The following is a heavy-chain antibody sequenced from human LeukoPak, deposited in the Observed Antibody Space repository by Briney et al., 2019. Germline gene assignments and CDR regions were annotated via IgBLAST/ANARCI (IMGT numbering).Heavy chain of an antibody. CDR3: ARGLVVGATLGY. V-gene: IGHV1-46*01. CDR2: INPSGGST. CDR1: GYTFTRYY. D-gene: IGHD1-26*01. Sequence: ASVKVSCKASGYTFTRYYIHWGRQAPGQRLEWMGIINPSGGSTSYAQKFKGRVTMTRDTSTSTVYMELNSLRSEDTAIYYCARGLVVGATLGYWGQGTLVTVSS. J-gene: IGHJ4*02.